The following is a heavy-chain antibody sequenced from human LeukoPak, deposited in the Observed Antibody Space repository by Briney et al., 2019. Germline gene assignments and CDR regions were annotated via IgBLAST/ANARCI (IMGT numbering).Heavy chain of an antibody. CDR3: ARGPRFGRQYFQH. CDR2: IYYSGST. J-gene: IGHJ1*01. CDR1: GGSISSSSYY. D-gene: IGHD3-16*01. V-gene: IGHV4-39*07. Sequence: SETLSLTCTVSGGSISSSSYYWGWIRQPPGKGLEWIGSIYYSGSTYYNPSLKSRVTISVDTSKNQFSLKLSSVTAADTAVYYCARGPRFGRQYFQHWGQGTLVTVSS.